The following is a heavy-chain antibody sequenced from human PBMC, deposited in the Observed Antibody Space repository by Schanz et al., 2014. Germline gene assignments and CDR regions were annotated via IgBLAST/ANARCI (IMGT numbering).Heavy chain of an antibody. Sequence: EVQLVESGGGLVQPGGSLRLSCAASGFTFTTNAMSWVRQPPGKGLEWVSAISGNGGSTYFADSVKGRFTISRDNSDNTLFLQMNSLRAEDTAVYYCARDNLVSSSWYNYYGMDVWGQGTTVTVSS. J-gene: IGHJ6*02. V-gene: IGHV3-23*04. D-gene: IGHD6-13*01. CDR1: GFTFTTNA. CDR3: ARDNLVSSSWYNYYGMDV. CDR2: ISGNGGST.